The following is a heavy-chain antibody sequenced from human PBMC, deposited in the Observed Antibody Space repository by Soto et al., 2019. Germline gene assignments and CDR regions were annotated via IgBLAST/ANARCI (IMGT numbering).Heavy chain of an antibody. J-gene: IGHJ4*02. V-gene: IGHV3-11*01. CDR2: ISSSGSTI. Sequence: GGSLRLSCAASGFTFSDYYMSWIRQAPGKGLEWFSYISSSGSTIYYADTVKGRFTISRDNAKNSLYLQMNSLRAEDTAVYYCARIKSGITIFGVVIPPLDYWGQGTLVTVSS. D-gene: IGHD3-3*01. CDR3: ARIKSGITIFGVVIPPLDY. CDR1: GFTFSDYY.